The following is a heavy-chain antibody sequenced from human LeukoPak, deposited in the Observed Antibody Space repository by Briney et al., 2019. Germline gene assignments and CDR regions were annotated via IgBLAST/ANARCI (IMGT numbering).Heavy chain of an antibody. D-gene: IGHD1-1*01. J-gene: IGHJ4*02. CDR2: INHSGST. CDR1: GGSFSGYY. CDR3: ARHSTASGYLNYFDY. V-gene: IGHV4-34*01. Sequence: KPSETPSLTCAVYGGSFSGYYWSWIRQPPGKGLEWIGEINHSGSTNYNPSLKSRVTISVDTSKNQFSLKLSSVTAADTAVYYCARHSTASGYLNYFDYWGQGTLVTVSS.